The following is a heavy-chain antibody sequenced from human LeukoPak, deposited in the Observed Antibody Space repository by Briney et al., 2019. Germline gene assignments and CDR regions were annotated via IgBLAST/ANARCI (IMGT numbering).Heavy chain of an antibody. CDR3: ARDQHDTWSRRGNFDS. CDR1: GFIFGKYW. J-gene: IGHJ4*02. V-gene: IGHV3-7*03. CDR2: IKLDGSEK. Sequence: GGSLRLSCAASGFIFGKYWMSWVRQAPGKGLEWVANIKLDGSEKNYVDSVKGRFTISRDNTKNSLYLQMNSLRAEDTAVFYCARDQHDTWSRRGNFDSWGQGTLVIVSS. D-gene: IGHD3-3*01.